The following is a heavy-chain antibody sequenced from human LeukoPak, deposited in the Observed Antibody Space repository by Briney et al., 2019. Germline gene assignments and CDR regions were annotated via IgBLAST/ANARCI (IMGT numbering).Heavy chain of an antibody. CDR2: MNPNSGNT. CDR1: GYTFTSYD. J-gene: IGHJ6*03. D-gene: IGHD1-1*01. Sequence: ASVKVSCKASGYTFTSYDINWVRQATGQGLEWMGWMNPNSGNTGYAQKFQGRVTMTRNTSISTAYMELSSLRSEDTAVYYCARTSIPTTAYYYYMDVWGKGTTVTVSS. CDR3: ARTSIPTTAYYYYMDV. V-gene: IGHV1-8*01.